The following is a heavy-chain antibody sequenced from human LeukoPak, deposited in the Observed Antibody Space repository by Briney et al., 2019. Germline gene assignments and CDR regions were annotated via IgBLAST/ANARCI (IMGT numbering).Heavy chain of an antibody. CDR1: GFTFSSYW. D-gene: IGHD5-18*01. CDR2: IKEDGSEK. V-gene: IGHV3-7*01. J-gene: IGHJ4*02. Sequence: LAGGSLRLSCAASGFTFSSYWMSWVRQTPGKGLEWVASIKEDGSEKKYVDSVKGRFTISRDNAMNSLYLQMNSLRAEDTAVYYCARGFVDTAMVGYWGQGTLVTVSS. CDR3: ARGFVDTAMVGY.